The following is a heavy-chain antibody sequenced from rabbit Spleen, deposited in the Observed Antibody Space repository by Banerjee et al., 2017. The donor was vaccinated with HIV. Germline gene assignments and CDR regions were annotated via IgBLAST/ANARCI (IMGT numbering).Heavy chain of an antibody. J-gene: IGHJ6*01. CDR3: TRDSGSSFSSYGMDL. D-gene: IGHD8-1*01. CDR1: GVSFSGDSY. CDR2: IDPGFSNT. Sequence: QEQLEESGGGLVKPEGSLTLTCKASGVSFSGDSYMCWVRQAPGKGLEWIGCIDPGFSNTYYASWVKGRFTISSHNSQNTLYLQLSRLTAADTASYFGTRDSGSSFSSYGMDLWGQGTLVTVS. V-gene: IGHV1S45*01.